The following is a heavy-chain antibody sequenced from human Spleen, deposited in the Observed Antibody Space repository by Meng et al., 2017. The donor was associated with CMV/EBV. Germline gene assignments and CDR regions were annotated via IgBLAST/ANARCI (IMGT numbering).Heavy chain of an antibody. CDR2: IYYSGST. CDR3: ARDGWAGATRDYYGMDV. J-gene: IGHJ6*02. CDR1: GGSISSYY. V-gene: IGHV4-59*01. Sequence: ETLSLTCTVSGGSISSYYWSWIRQPPGKGLEWIGYIYYSGSTNYNPSLKSRVTISVDTSKNQFSLKLSSVTAADTAVYYCARDGWAGATRDYYGMDVWGQGTTVTVSS. D-gene: IGHD1-26*01.